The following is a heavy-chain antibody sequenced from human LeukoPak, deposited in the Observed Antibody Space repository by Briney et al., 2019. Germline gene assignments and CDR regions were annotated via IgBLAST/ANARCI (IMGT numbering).Heavy chain of an antibody. Sequence: GGPLRLSCAASGFTFSSYAMSWVRQAPGKGLEWVSAISGSGGSTYYADSVKGRFTISRDNSKNTLYLQMNSLRAEDTAVYYCAKTAYDFWSGLNWFDPWGQGTLVTVSS. V-gene: IGHV3-23*01. CDR3: AKTAYDFWSGLNWFDP. CDR1: GFTFSSYA. J-gene: IGHJ5*02. D-gene: IGHD3-3*01. CDR2: ISGSGGST.